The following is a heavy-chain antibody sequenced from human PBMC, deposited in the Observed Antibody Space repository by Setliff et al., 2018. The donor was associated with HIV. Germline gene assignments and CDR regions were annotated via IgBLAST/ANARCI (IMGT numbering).Heavy chain of an antibody. CDR3: ARAALTSVTTGFLDWYFDL. V-gene: IGHV4-31*03. J-gene: IGHJ2*01. D-gene: IGHD4-17*01. Sequence: PSETLSLTCTVSGASISSGGYYWSWIRQHPGKGLEWIAYIYYSGSTYYNPPLKSRVTISVDTSKNHFSLKLSSVTAADTAVYYCARAALTSVTTGFLDWYFDLWGRGTLVTVSS. CDR2: IYYSGST. CDR1: GASISSGGYY.